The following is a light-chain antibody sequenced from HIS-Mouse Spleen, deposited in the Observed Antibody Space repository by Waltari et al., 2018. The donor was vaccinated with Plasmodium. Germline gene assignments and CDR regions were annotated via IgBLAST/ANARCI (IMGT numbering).Light chain of an antibody. CDR2: EDS. CDR3: YSTDSSGNHRV. J-gene: IGLJ3*02. CDR1: ALPKKY. V-gene: IGLV3-10*01. Sequence: SYELTQPPSVSVSPGQTARITCSGDALPKKYAYWYQQMSGQAPVLVIYEDSKRPSGIPERFSGSSSGTMATLTISGAQVEDEADYYCYSTDSSGNHRVFGGGTKLIVL.